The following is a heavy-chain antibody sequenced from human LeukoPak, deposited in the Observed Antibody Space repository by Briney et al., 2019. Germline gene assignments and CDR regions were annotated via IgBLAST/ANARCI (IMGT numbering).Heavy chain of an antibody. J-gene: IGHJ4*02. D-gene: IGHD4-11*01. V-gene: IGHV3-21*01. CDR2: ISSSSSYI. Sequence: GGSLRLSCAASGFTFSHAWMSWVRQAPGKGLEWVSSISSSSSYIYYADSVKGRFTISRDNAKNSLYLQMNSLRAEDTAVYYCAREGDDYSNYLDYWGQGTLVTVSS. CDR1: GFTFSHAW. CDR3: AREGDDYSNYLDY.